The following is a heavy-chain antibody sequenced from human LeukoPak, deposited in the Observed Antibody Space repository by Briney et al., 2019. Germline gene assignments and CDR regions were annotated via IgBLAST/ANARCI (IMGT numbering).Heavy chain of an antibody. D-gene: IGHD3-10*01. J-gene: IGHJ5*02. CDR3: ARAFITMVRGAQRGFDP. CDR1: GGSISSYY. V-gene: IGHV4-59*01. CDR2: IYYSGST. Sequence: PSETLSLTCTVSGGSISSYYWSWIRQPPGKGLEWIGYIYYSGSTNYNPSLKSRVTISVDTSKNQFSLKLSSVTAADTAVYYCARAFITMVRGAQRGFDPWGQGTLVTVSS.